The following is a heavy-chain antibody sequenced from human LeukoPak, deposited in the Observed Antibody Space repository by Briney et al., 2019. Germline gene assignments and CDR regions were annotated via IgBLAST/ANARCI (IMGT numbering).Heavy chain of an antibody. CDR1: GFTFSSYS. D-gene: IGHD6-13*01. CDR3: AKSGGQQLVAAYGMDV. J-gene: IGHJ6*02. V-gene: IGHV3-48*04. CDR2: ISSSSSPI. Sequence: GGSLRLSCAASGFTFSSYSMNWVRQAPGKGLEWISYISSSSSPIYYAGSVKGRFTTSRDNAKNSLYLQMNSLRVEDTAVYYCAKSGGQQLVAAYGMDVWGQGTTVTVSS.